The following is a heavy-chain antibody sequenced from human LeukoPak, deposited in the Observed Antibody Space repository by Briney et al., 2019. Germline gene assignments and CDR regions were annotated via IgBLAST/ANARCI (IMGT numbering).Heavy chain of an antibody. CDR1: GFTFSSYG. D-gene: IGHD5-18*01. CDR3: ARQYISGQWYFDY. J-gene: IGHJ4*02. V-gene: IGHV3-23*01. CDR2: ISGSGGST. Sequence: GGSLRLSCAASGFTFSSYGMSWVRQAPGKGLEWVSAISGSGGSTYYADSVKGRFTISRDNSKNMLYLQMNSLIPEDTAVYYCARQYISGQWYFDYWGQGTLVTVSS.